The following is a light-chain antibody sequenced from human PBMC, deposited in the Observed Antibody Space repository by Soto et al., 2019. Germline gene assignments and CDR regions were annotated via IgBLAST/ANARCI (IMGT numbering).Light chain of an antibody. J-gene: IGKJ5*01. CDR2: GAS. CDR3: QQYGSSRIT. CDR1: QSVSSSY. V-gene: IGKV3-20*01. Sequence: EIVLTQSPGTLSLSPGERATHSCRASQSVSSSYLAWYQQKPGQAPRLLIYGASSRATGIPDRFSGSGSGTDFTLTISRLEPEDFAVYYCQQYGSSRITFGQGTRLEI.